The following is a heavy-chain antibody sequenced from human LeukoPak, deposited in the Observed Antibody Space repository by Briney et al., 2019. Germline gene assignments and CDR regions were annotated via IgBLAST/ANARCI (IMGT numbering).Heavy chain of an antibody. CDR3: AKSLHPAWIQLWSDY. CDR1: GFTFSSYA. CDR2: ISGSVGST. Sequence: PGGSLILSCAASGFTFSSYAMSWVRQAPGKGLEWVSAISGSVGSTYYADSVKGRFTISRDNSKNTLYLQMNSLRAEDTAVYYCAKSLHPAWIQLWSDYWGQGTLVTVSS. D-gene: IGHD5-18*01. V-gene: IGHV3-23*01. J-gene: IGHJ4*02.